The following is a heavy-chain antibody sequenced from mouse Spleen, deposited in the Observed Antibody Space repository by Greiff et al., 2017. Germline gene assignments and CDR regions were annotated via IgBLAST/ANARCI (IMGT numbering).Heavy chain of an antibody. J-gene: IGHJ1*01. CDR3: ARVVRRNWYFDV. CDR1: GYTFTSYW. V-gene: IGHV1-69*01. CDR2: IDPSDSYT. Sequence: VQLQQPGAELVMPGASVKLSCKASGYTFTSYWMHWVKQRPGQGLEWIGEIDPSDSYTNYNQKFKGKATLTVDKSSSTAYMQLSSLTSEDSAVYYCARVVRRNWYFDVWGAGTTVTVSS. D-gene: IGHD2-14*01.